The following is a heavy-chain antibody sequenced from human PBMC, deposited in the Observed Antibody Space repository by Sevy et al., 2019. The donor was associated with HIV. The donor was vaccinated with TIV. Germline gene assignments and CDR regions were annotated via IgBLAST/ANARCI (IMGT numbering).Heavy chain of an antibody. CDR3: ATRRRDDYNCYFDY. Sequence: GGSLRLSCAASGFTFRSYEFNWVRQAPGKGLQWISHISTGGAGGATIFYADSVKGRFTISSDNATNSVFLQMNSLRAEDTAVYFCATRRRDDYNCYFDYWGHGTLVTVSS. D-gene: IGHD4-4*01. CDR2: ISTGGAGGATI. CDR1: GFTFRSYE. V-gene: IGHV3-48*03. J-gene: IGHJ4*01.